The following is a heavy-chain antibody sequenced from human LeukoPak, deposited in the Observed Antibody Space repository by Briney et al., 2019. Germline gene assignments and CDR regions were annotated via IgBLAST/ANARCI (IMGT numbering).Heavy chain of an antibody. CDR3: AKGGSGSYPDSEFDY. CDR2: ISWNSGSI. D-gene: IGHD3-10*01. CDR1: GFTFDDYA. V-gene: IGHV3-9*01. J-gene: IGHJ4*02. Sequence: GRSLRLSCAASGFTFDDYAMHLVRQAPGKGLEWVSGISWNSGSIGYADSVKGRFTISRDNAKNSLYPQMNSLRAEDTALYYCAKGGSGSYPDSEFDYWGQGTLVTVSS.